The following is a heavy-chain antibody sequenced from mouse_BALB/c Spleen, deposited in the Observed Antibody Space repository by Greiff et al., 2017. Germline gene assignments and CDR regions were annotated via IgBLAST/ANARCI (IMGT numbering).Heavy chain of an antibody. J-gene: IGHJ3*01. Sequence: VQLMQSGAELVKPGASVKFSCTASGFNIKDAYMHWVNQRPEQGLEWIGRIDPANGNTKYDPKFQGKATITADTSSNTAYLQLSSLTSEDTAVYYCARGSSSAWFAYWGQGTLVTVSA. CDR2: IDPANGNT. D-gene: IGHD1-1*01. CDR1: GFNIKDAY. V-gene: IGHV14-3*02. CDR3: ARGSSSAWFAY.